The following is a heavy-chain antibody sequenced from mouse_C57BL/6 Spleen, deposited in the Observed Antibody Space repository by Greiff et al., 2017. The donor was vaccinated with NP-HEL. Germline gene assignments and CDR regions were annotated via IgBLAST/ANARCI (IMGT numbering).Heavy chain of an antibody. J-gene: IGHJ3*01. D-gene: IGHD1-3*01. V-gene: IGHV1-82*01. Sequence: QVQLQQSGPELVKPGASVKISCKASGYAFSSSWMNWVKQRPGKGLEWIGRIYPGDGDTNYNGKFKGKATLTADKSSSTAYMQLSSLTSEDSAVYFCARRGNLLYPFFAYWGQGTLVTVSA. CDR3: ARRGNLLYPFFAY. CDR2: IYPGDGDT. CDR1: GYAFSSSW.